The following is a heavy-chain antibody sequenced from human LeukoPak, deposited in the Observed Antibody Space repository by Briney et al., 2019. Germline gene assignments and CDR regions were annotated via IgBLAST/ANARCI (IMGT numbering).Heavy chain of an antibody. CDR1: GGSISSYY. CDR2: IYYSGST. Sequence: SETLSLTCTVSGGSISSYYWSWIRQPPGKGLEWIGYIYYSGSTNYNPSLKSRVTISVDTSKNQFSLKLSCVTAADTAVYYCARGFGPHFDYWGQGTLVTVSS. V-gene: IGHV4-59*01. CDR3: ARGFGPHFDY. D-gene: IGHD3-16*01. J-gene: IGHJ4*02.